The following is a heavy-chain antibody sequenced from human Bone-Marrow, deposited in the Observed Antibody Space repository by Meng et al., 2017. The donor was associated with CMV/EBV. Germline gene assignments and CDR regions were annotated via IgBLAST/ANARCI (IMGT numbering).Heavy chain of an antibody. V-gene: IGHV1-2*02. J-gene: IGHJ4*02. CDR3: ARIYYANNPAREGGLAAY. D-gene: IGHD3-16*01. CDR1: GYTFTGYY. CDR2: INPDTGDT. Sequence: ASVKVSCKASGYTFTGYYIHWVRQAPGQGLEWMGWINPDTGDTNCTQNFQGRVTMTRDTSISTAYMELIRLRSDDTAVYYCARIYYANNPAREGGLAAYCGQGTLVTVSS.